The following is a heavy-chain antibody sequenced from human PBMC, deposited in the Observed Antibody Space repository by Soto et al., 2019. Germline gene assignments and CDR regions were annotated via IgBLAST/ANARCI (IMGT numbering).Heavy chain of an antibody. D-gene: IGHD6-6*01. Sequence: ASVKVSCKVSGYTLTELSMHWLRQAPGKGLEWMGGFDPEDGETIYAQKFQGRVTMTEDTSTDTAYMELSSLRSEDTAVYYRATGAAARPHYFDYWGQGTLVTVSS. CDR3: ATGAAARPHYFDY. CDR1: GYTLTELS. CDR2: FDPEDGET. J-gene: IGHJ4*02. V-gene: IGHV1-24*01.